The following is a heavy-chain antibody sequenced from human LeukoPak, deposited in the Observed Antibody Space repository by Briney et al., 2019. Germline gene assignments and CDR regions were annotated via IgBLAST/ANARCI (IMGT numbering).Heavy chain of an antibody. Sequence: ASVKVSCKASGYTFTSYDINWVRQATGQGLEWTGWMNPNSGNTGYAQKFQGRVTMTRNTSISTAYMELSSLRSEDTAVYYCARRRIVVVPAAMSGFDPWGQGTLVTVSS. CDR2: MNPNSGNT. CDR1: GYTFTSYD. V-gene: IGHV1-8*01. CDR3: ARRRIVVVPAAMSGFDP. J-gene: IGHJ5*02. D-gene: IGHD2-2*01.